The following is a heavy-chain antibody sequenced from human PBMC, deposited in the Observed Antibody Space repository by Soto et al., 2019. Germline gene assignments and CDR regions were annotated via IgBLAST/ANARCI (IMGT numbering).Heavy chain of an antibody. CDR3: ARTALGWFDP. D-gene: IGHD2-21*02. CDR2: IFYSGRSGST. CDR1: GGSISSYY. V-gene: IGHV4-59*01. J-gene: IGHJ5*02. Sequence: SETLSLTCSVSGGSISSYYWSWIRQPPGKGLEWIGYIFYSGRSGSTNYNPSLKSRVTISVETSKNQLSLKLSSVTAADTAVYYCARTALGWFDPWGQGTLVTVSS.